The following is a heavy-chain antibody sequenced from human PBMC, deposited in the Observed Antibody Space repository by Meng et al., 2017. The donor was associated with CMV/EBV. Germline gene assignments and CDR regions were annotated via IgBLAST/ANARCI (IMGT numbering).Heavy chain of an antibody. D-gene: IGHD5-18*01. CDR2: IKFDGSEK. J-gene: IGHJ4*02. CDR1: GFTFSSYW. V-gene: IGHV3-7*01. CDR3: VRDGGYRYDSALRNHYFDY. Sequence: GESLKISCAASGFTFSSYWMSWVRQSPGKGLDWVARIKFDGSEKQYVDSVKGRFTISRDNAKNSLYLQMNGLRAEDTAVYYCVRDGGYRYDSALRNHYFDYWGQGTLVTVSS.